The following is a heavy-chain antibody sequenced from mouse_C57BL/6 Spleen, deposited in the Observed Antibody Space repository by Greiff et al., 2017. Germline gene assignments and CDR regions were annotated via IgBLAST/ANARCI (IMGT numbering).Heavy chain of an antibody. Sequence: EVKLVESGGGLVKPGGSLKLSCAASGFTFSDYGMHWVRQAPEKGLEWVAYISSGSSTIYYADTVKGRFTISRDTAKNTLFLQMTILRSGDTTMYYCARRAYYAMDYWGQGTSVTVSS. CDR2: ISSGSSTI. J-gene: IGHJ4*01. CDR3: ARRAYYAMDY. CDR1: GFTFSDYG. V-gene: IGHV5-17*01.